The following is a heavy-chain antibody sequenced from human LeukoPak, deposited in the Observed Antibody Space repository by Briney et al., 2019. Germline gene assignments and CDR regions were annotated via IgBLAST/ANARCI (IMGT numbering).Heavy chain of an antibody. CDR1: GYTLTELS. V-gene: IGHV1-24*01. D-gene: IGHD1-26*01. Sequence: ASVKVSCKVSGYTLTELSMHWVRQAPGKGFEWMGGFDPEDGETIYAQKFQGRVTMTEDTSTDTAYIELSSLRSEDTAVYYCATVSLWVGSAFDIWGQGTMVTVSS. CDR3: ATVSLWVGSAFDI. CDR2: FDPEDGET. J-gene: IGHJ3*02.